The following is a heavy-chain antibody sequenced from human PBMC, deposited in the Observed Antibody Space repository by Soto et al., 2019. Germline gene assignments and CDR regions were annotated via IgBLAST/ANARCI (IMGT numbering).Heavy chain of an antibody. D-gene: IGHD1-26*01. Sequence: EVQLVESGGGLVQPGGSLRLSCAASGFSFSNYEMNWVRQAPGKGLEWVSYISSSSRTIYYADSVRGRFTISRDNAKKSGYLQMNSLRADDTAVYYSAREESFVDYWGQGTLVTVSS. V-gene: IGHV3-48*03. J-gene: IGHJ4*02. CDR3: AREESFVDY. CDR1: GFSFSNYE. CDR2: ISSSSRTI.